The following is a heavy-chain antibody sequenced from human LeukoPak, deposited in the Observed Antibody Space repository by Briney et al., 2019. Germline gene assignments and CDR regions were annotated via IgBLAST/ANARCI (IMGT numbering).Heavy chain of an antibody. J-gene: IGHJ4*02. Sequence: SETLSLTCTVSSGSISSYYWSWIRQPPGKGLEWIGYISYSGSTNYNPSLKSRVTLSVAPSKNQFSLKLTSVTAVDTAVYYCARGGSVTTDSDFDFWGQGTLVTVSS. CDR2: ISYSGST. D-gene: IGHD4-17*01. CDR1: SGSISSYY. V-gene: IGHV4-59*08. CDR3: ARGGSVTTDSDFDF.